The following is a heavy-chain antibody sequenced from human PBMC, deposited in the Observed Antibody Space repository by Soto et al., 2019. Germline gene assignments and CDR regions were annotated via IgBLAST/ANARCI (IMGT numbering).Heavy chain of an antibody. CDR1: GYTFPSYA. CDR2: INAGNGNT. D-gene: IGHD3-10*01. CDR3: ARGPVVRGVIKQPWDYYYGMDV. V-gene: IGHV1-3*01. Sequence: ASVRVSCQASGYTFPSYAMHWVRQAPEQRLEWMGWINAGNGNTKYSQKFQGRVTITRDTSASTAYMELSSLRSEDTAVYYCARGPVVRGVIKQPWDYYYGMDVWGQGTTVTVSS. J-gene: IGHJ6*02.